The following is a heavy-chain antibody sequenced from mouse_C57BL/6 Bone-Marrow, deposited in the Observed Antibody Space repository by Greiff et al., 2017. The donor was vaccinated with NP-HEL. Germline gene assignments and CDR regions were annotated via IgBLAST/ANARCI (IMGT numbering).Heavy chain of an antibody. Sequence: EVQLVESGGGLVQSGRSLRLSCATSGFTFSDFYMEWVRQAPGKGLEWIAASRNKANDYTTEYSASGKGRFIVSRDTSQSILYLQMNALRAEDTAIYYCASYAPYPYAMDYWGQGTSVTVSS. CDR2: SRNKANDYTT. J-gene: IGHJ4*01. CDR3: ASYAPYPYAMDY. V-gene: IGHV7-1*01. D-gene: IGHD2-10*01. CDR1: GFTFSDFY.